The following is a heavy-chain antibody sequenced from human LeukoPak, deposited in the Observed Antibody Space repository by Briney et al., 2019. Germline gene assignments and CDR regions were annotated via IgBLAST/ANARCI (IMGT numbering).Heavy chain of an antibody. CDR1: GFTFDDYG. V-gene: IGHV3-9*01. D-gene: IGHD4-17*01. Sequence: TGGSLRLSCAASGFTFDDYGMHWVRQAPGRGLEWVSGITYNSAYVEYAGSVKGRFTISRDNSKNTLYLQMNSLRADDTAVYYCARDLMMTTVTQVKVNAFDIWGQGTMVTVSS. J-gene: IGHJ3*02. CDR3: ARDLMMTTVTQVKVNAFDI. CDR2: ITYNSAYV.